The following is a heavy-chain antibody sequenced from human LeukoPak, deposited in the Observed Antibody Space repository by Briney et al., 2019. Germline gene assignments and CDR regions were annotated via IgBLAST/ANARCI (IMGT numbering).Heavy chain of an antibody. CDR1: GFTFSSYS. Sequence: GSLRLSCAASGFTFSSYSMNWVRQAPGKGLEWVSYISSGSSTIYYVDSVKGRFTISRDNAKNSLYLQMSSLRAEDTAVYYCASGSTSLEYFDYWGQGTLVTVSS. CDR2: ISSGSSTI. J-gene: IGHJ4*02. V-gene: IGHV3-48*04. CDR3: ASGSTSLEYFDY. D-gene: IGHD2-2*01.